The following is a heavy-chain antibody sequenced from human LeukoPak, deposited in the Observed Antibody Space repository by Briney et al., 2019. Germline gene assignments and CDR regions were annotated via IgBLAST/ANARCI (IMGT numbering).Heavy chain of an antibody. J-gene: IGHJ4*02. Sequence: GASVKVSCKASGYTFTSYGISWVRQAPGQGLEWMGWISAYNGNTNYAQKLQGRVTMTTDTSTSTAYMELRSLRSDDTAVYYCARVLDPNFPSGWCYYFDYWGQGTLVTVSS. V-gene: IGHV1-18*01. D-gene: IGHD6-19*01. CDR1: GYTFTSYG. CDR2: ISAYNGNT. CDR3: ARVLDPNFPSGWCYYFDY.